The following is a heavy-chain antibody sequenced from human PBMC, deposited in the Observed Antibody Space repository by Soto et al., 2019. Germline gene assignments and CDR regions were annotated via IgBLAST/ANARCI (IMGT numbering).Heavy chain of an antibody. V-gene: IGHV3-23*01. CDR2: ISGSGGST. D-gene: IGHD2-2*01. CDR3: AKLPRGDYQPLLNPFDY. J-gene: IGHJ4*02. CDR1: GFTFSSYA. Sequence: GGSLRLSCAASGFTFSSYAMSWVRQAPGKGLEWVSAISGSGGSTYYADSVKGRFTISRDNSKNTLYLQMNSLRAEDTAVYYCAKLPRGDYQPLLNPFDYWGQGTLVTVSS.